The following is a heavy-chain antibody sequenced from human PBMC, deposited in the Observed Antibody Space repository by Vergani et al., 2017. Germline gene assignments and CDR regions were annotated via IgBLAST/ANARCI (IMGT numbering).Heavy chain of an antibody. J-gene: IGHJ4*02. CDR3: ARVGCSSTSCYMTPDY. CDR2: IIPIVGTA. Sequence: QVQLVQSGAEVKKPGSSVKVSCKASGGTFSSYAISWVRQAPGQGLEWMGGIIPIVGTANYAQKFQGRVTITADESASTAYMELSSLRSEDTAVYYCARVGCSSTSCYMTPDYWGQGTLVTVSS. CDR1: GGTFSSYA. D-gene: IGHD2-2*02. V-gene: IGHV1-69*01.